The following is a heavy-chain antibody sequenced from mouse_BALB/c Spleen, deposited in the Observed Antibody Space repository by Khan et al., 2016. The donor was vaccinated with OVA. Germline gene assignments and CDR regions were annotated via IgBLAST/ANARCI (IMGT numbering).Heavy chain of an antibody. V-gene: IGHV2-9*02. CDR2: IWAGGST. CDR1: GFSLTSYG. D-gene: IGHD1-3*01. J-gene: IGHJ2*01. CDR3: ARLEDI. Sequence: VQLQESGPGLVAPSQSLSITCTVSGFSLTSYGVHWVRQPPGKGLEWLGVIWAGGSTNYNSALMSRLGILNDNSKTRVFLKMNSLQTDDTAMYYRARLEDIWGQGTTLTVSS.